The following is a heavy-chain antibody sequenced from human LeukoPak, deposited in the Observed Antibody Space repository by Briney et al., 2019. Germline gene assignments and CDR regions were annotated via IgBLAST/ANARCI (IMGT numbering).Heavy chain of an antibody. Sequence: PGGSLRLSCAASGFTFSVDWMHSVCQVPGKGLVWVSRINRDGSRTDYADSVKGRFTISRDNAKNTLYLQMNSLRAQDTAVYYCASEGGHYGDPWGQGTLVTVSS. CDR2: INRDGSRT. J-gene: IGHJ5*02. D-gene: IGHD3-10*01. CDR3: ASEGGHYGDP. V-gene: IGHV3-74*01. CDR1: GFTFSVDW.